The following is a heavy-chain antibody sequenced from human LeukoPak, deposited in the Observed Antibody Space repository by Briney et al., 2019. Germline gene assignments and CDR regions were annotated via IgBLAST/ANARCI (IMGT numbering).Heavy chain of an antibody. CDR1: GFTFSSYS. Sequence: GGSLRLSCAASGFTFSSYSMNWVRQAPGKGLEWVSSISSSSNYIYYADSVKGRFTISRDNAKNSLYLQMNSLRAEDTAVYYCARDSAAGGEIDAFDIWGQGTMVTVSS. CDR2: ISSSSNYI. V-gene: IGHV3-21*01. J-gene: IGHJ3*02. CDR3: ARDSAAGGEIDAFDI. D-gene: IGHD6-13*01.